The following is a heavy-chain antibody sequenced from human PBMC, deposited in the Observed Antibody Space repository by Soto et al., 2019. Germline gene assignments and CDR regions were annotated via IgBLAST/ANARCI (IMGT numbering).Heavy chain of an antibody. CDR2: TYYRSKWYN. CDR3: TKSYDSSGYDRFAFDY. CDR1: GDSVSSNSAT. D-gene: IGHD3-22*01. V-gene: IGHV6-1*01. Sequence: SQTLSLTCAISGDSVSSNSATWNWIRQSPSRGLEWLGRTYYRSKWYNDYALSVKSRITINTDTSKNQVSLQLNSVTPEDTAVYYCTKSYDSSGYDRFAFDYWGQGTLVTVSS. J-gene: IGHJ4*02.